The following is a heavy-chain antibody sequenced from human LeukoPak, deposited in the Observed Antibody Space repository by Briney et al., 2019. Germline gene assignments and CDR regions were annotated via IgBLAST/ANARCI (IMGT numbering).Heavy chain of an antibody. CDR1: GFNFRRTG. J-gene: IGHJ4*02. Sequence: HPGRSLRLSCASSGFNFRRTGMHWVRQAPGKGLEWVAFISYDASAKYYADSVKGRFTISRDNSKDILNLQMNSLRAEDTAVYYCAKEGYMVYYFDYWGQGTQVTVSS. CDR2: ISYDASAK. D-gene: IGHD2-2*02. V-gene: IGHV3-30*18. CDR3: AKEGYMVYYFDY.